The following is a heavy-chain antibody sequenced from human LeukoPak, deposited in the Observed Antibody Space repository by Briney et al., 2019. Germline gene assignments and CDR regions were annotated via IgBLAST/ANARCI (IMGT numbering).Heavy chain of an antibody. CDR1: GGSLSSGDYY. Sequence: SQTLSLTCTVSGGSLSSGDYYWSWIRQPPGKGLEWIGSIYYSGSTYYNPSLKSRVTISVDTSKNQFSLKLSSVTAADTAVYYCARTRGSYNHVVDYWGQGTLVTVSS. CDR2: IYYSGST. V-gene: IGHV4-39*07. D-gene: IGHD1-26*01. CDR3: ARTRGSYNHVVDY. J-gene: IGHJ4*02.